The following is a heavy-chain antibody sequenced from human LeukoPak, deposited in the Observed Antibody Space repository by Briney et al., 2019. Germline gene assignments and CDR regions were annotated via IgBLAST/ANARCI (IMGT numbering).Heavy chain of an antibody. J-gene: IGHJ6*03. Sequence: GGSLRPSYAASGFTLRDYHMSWIPQAPGEGPGGVSYISRSDSTGNYADSVKGRFTISRDNAKNSLYLQMNSLRAEDTAVYYCARDNAPSYSSGWKIPYYYYMDVWGKGTTVTVSS. CDR3: ARDNAPSYSSGWKIPYYYYMDV. CDR2: ISRSDSTG. V-gene: IGHV3-11*01. CDR1: GFTLRDYH. D-gene: IGHD6-19*01.